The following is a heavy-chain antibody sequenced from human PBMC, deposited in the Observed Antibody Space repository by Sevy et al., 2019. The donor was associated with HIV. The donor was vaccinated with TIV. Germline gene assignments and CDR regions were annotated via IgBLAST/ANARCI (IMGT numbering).Heavy chain of an antibody. J-gene: IGHJ5*02. CDR1: GFTFSSYA. V-gene: IGHV3-23*01. D-gene: IGHD5-18*01. CDR3: AKGYRGYSYGYGWFDP. CDR2: ISGSGGST. Sequence: GGSLRLSCAASGFTFSSYAMSWVHQAPGKGLEWVSAISGSGGSTYYADSVKGRFTISRDNSKNTLYLQMNSLRAEDTAVYYCAKGYRGYSYGYGWFDPWGQGTLVTVSS.